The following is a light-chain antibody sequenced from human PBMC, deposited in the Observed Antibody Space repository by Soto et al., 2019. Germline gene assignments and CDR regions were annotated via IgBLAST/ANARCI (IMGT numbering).Light chain of an antibody. CDR2: GTS. V-gene: IGKV3-20*01. CDR3: QQFGSSVYT. J-gene: IGKJ2*01. CDR1: QSVGSSY. Sequence: EIVLTQSPGTLSLSPGERATLSCRASQSVGSSYLAWYQQKPGQAPRLLIFGTSNRATGIPDRFSGSGSGTDLTLTICRLEPEDFAVYYCQQFGSSVYTFGQGTKLEIK.